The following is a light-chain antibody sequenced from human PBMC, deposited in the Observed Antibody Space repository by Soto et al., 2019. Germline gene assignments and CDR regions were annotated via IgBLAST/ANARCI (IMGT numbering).Light chain of an antibody. CDR2: DAS. J-gene: IGKJ1*01. V-gene: IGKV1-5*01. CDR1: QRVSGW. Sequence: EIQLSQSPSTLSASGGDTVTVTWRASQRVSGWLAWYQQPPGEAPKLLIYDASALPRGVPSRFSGSGSGTKFTLTIASLQPDDFATYYCQQYETFSGTFGPGTKVE. CDR3: QQYETFSGT.